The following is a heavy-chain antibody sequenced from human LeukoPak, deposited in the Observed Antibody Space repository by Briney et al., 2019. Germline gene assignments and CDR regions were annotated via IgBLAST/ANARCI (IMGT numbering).Heavy chain of an antibody. CDR3: ASFIADYAVFDY. V-gene: IGHV3-21*01. J-gene: IGHJ4*02. D-gene: IGHD4-17*01. Sequence: GGSLRLSCAASGFTFSSYSMNWVRQAPGKGLEWVSSVSSSSSYIYYADSVKGRFTISRDNAKNSLYLQMNSLRAEDTAVYYCASFIADYAVFDYWGQGTLVTVSS. CDR1: GFTFSSYS. CDR2: VSSSSSYI.